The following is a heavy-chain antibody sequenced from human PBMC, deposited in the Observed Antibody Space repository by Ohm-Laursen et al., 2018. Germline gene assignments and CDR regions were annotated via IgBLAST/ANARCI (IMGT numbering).Heavy chain of an antibody. J-gene: IGHJ6*02. V-gene: IGHV1-46*01. D-gene: IGHD4-23*01. CDR3: AGPLTVDHYYYYGMDV. Sequence: GASVKASCKASGYTFTSYYMHWVRQAPGQGLEWMGIINPSGGSTSYAQKFQGRVTMTRDTSTSTVYMELSSLRSEDTAVYYCAGPLTVDHYYYYGMDVWGQGTTVTVSS. CDR2: INPSGGST. CDR1: GYTFTSYY.